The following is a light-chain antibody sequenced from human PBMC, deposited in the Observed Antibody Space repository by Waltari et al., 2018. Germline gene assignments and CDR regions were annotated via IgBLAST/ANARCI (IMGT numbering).Light chain of an antibody. J-gene: IGLJ3*02. CDR3: SSYAGSYTWV. CDR2: DVT. CDR1: RSDVGRYNF. V-gene: IGLV2-11*01. Sequence: QSALTQPRSVSGSPGQSVTISCTATRSDVGRYNFVTWYQQHPGKAPQPMIYDVTPRPSGVPHRFSGSKSGNTASLTISGLQPEDEADYYCSSYAGSYTWVFGGGTKLTVV.